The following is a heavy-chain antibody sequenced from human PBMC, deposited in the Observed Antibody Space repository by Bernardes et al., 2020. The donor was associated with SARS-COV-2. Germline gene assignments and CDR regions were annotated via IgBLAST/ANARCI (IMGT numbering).Heavy chain of an antibody. J-gene: IGHJ6*01. D-gene: IGHD7-27*01. V-gene: IGHV1-18*01. CDR1: GYTFTSYG. CDR3: ARDRTGDYSYYYYGMDV. CDR2: ISAYYGNT. Sequence: SVKVSCMASGYTFTSYGIRWVRQAPGQWLEWMGWISAYYGNTNYAQKLQGRVTMTTDTSTSTAYMELRSLRSDDTAVYYCARDRTGDYSYYYYGMDVWGQGNTVTVSS.